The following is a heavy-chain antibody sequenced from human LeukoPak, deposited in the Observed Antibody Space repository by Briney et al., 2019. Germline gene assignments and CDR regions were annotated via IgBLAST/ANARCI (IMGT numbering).Heavy chain of an antibody. CDR1: GGSISDYY. J-gene: IGHJ4*02. CDR2: IYYSGIT. Sequence: PSETLSLTCTVSGGSISDYYWSWIRQPPGKGLEWIGYIYYSGITNYNPSLKTRVTILVDTSKNQFSLKLSSVTAADTAAYYCARWGSNMAREKGDHWGQGTLVTVSS. V-gene: IGHV4-59*08. CDR3: ARWGSNMAREKGDH. D-gene: IGHD3-10*01.